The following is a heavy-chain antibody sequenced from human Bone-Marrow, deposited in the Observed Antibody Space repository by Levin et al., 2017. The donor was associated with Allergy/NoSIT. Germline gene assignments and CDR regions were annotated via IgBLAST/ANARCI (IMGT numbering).Heavy chain of an antibody. CDR2: ISDTGSTI. J-gene: IGHJ4*02. Sequence: PGESLKISCVGSGFSTRTYGMSWVRQAPGKGLEWVAYISDTGSTIYYADSVRGRFTISRDNAKNSMYLQMNSLRDEDTALYYCVREKSFYYDSSGEDWGQGVRVTVSS. D-gene: IGHD3-22*01. CDR3: VREKSFYYDSSGED. V-gene: IGHV3-48*02. CDR1: GFSTRTYG.